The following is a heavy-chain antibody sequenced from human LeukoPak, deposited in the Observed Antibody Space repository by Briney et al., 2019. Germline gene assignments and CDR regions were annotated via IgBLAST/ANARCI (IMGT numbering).Heavy chain of an antibody. Sequence: GESLKISCKGSGYSFSSYWIGWVRQMPGKGLEWMGIVYPGDSDTKYSPSFQGHVTISADKSITTAYLQWSSLKASDTAMYYCARHGSGYDTGGIDYWGQGTLVTVSS. CDR2: VYPGDSDT. D-gene: IGHD5-12*01. CDR3: ARHGSGYDTGGIDY. J-gene: IGHJ4*02. CDR1: GYSFSSYW. V-gene: IGHV5-51*01.